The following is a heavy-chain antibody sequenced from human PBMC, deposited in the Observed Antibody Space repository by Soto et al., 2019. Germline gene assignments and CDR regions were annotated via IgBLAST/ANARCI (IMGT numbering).Heavy chain of an antibody. V-gene: IGHV4-34*01. CDR2: INHSGST. D-gene: IGHD5-12*01. CDR1: GGSFSGYY. Sequence: SETLSLTCAVYGGSFSGYYWSWIRQPPGKGLEWIGEINHSGSTNYNPSLKSRVTISVDTSKNQFSLKLSSVTAADTAVYYCARGLREYSGYDHRVNDAFDIWGQGTMVTVSS. J-gene: IGHJ3*02. CDR3: ARGLREYSGYDHRVNDAFDI.